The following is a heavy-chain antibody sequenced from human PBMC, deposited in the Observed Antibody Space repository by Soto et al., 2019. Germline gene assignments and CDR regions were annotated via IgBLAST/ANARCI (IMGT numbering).Heavy chain of an antibody. J-gene: IGHJ4*02. V-gene: IGHV3-23*01. CDR2: ISGSGGST. CDR1: GFTFSSYA. D-gene: IGHD3-10*01. CDR3: AKDLDGAYYFDY. Sequence: EVQLLESGGGLVKPGGSLRLSCAASGFTFSSYAMSWVRQAPGKGLEWVSAISGSGGSTYYADSVKGRFTISRDNSKNTLYLQMNSLRAEDTAVYYCAKDLDGAYYFDYWGQGTLVTVSS.